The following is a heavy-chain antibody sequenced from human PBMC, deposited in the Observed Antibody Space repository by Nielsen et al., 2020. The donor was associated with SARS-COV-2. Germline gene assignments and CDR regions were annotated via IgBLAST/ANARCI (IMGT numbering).Heavy chain of an antibody. V-gene: IGHV3-15*01. CDR3: STGGVAAVGTYYYYYGMDV. J-gene: IGHJ6*02. Sequence: GGSLRLSCVASGFTFRNAWLTWVRQAPGKGREWVGRIKAKTDGETTVYAAPVQGRFTISRDDSEMTLYLQMDSLEIEDTGVYYCSTGGVAAVGTYYYYYGMDVWGQGTTVAVSS. CDR2: IKAKTDGETT. D-gene: IGHD6-13*01. CDR1: GFTFRNAW.